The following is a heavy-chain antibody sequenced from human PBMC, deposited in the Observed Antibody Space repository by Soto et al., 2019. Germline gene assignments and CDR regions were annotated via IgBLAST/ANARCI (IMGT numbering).Heavy chain of an antibody. CDR1: GFTISSYW. CDR2: IKQDGSEK. Sequence: AGGSLRLSCAASGFTISSYWMSWVRQAPGKGLEWVANIKQDGSEKYYVDSVKGRFTISRDNAKNSLYLQMNSLRAEDTAVYYCARDRRVFNPWCQGTLVTVSS. V-gene: IGHV3-7*01. D-gene: IGHD2-8*01. CDR3: ARDRRVFNP. J-gene: IGHJ5*02.